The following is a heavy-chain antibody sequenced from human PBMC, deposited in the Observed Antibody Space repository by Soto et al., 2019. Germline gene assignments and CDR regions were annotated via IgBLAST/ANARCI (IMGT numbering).Heavy chain of an antibody. V-gene: IGHV3-30*18. D-gene: IGHD6-13*01. Sequence: QVQLVESGGGVVQPGRSLRLSCAASGFSFNTYGLHWLRQAPGKGLEWVAAISFDGGNQYYADSVKGRFTICRDNSKSTIYVQMNSLGAEDTATYYCAKDSSVTAASIGGCFDPWGQGTLVIVSS. J-gene: IGHJ5*02. CDR3: AKDSSVTAASIGGCFDP. CDR1: GFSFNTYG. CDR2: ISFDGGNQ.